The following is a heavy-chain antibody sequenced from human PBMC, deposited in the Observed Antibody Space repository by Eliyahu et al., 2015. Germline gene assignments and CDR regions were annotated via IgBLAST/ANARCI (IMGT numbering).Heavy chain of an antibody. CDR2: INHIGKT. CDR3: ARQATDSSVRPNWFDP. D-gene: IGHD6-25*01. V-gene: IGHV4-34*02. J-gene: IGHJ5*02. Sequence: QVQLQQWGAGLLKPSESLSLTCAVYGASFTSHYWSWIRQSPGKGLEWMVGINHIGKTSYNPSLKGRFTISVDTSKNQFSLEVNSVSAADTAVYYCARQATDSSVRPNWFDPWGQGTLVTVSS. CDR1: GASFTSHY.